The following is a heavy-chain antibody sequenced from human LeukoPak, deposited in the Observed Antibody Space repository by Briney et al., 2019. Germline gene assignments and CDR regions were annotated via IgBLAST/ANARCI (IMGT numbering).Heavy chain of an antibody. CDR2: INSAGSST. J-gene: IGHJ4*02. Sequence: GGSLRLSCAASGFTFSSYWMHWVRQAPGKGLEWVSRINSAGSSTSYADPVKGRFTISRDNAKNTLFLQMNSLRAEDTAVYYCTTDFGTYYYDSSGYYWGQGTLVTVSS. CDR1: GFTFSSYW. D-gene: IGHD3-22*01. CDR3: TTDFGTYYYDSSGYY. V-gene: IGHV3-74*01.